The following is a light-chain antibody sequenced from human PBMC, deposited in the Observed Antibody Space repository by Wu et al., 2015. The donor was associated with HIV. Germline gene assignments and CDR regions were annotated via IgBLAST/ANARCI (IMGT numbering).Light chain of an antibody. Sequence: EIVLTQSPGTLSLSPGEGATLSCRASQSVTMNQLSWYQQRPGQAPRLLIYAASSRATGIADRFSGSGSGTDFTLTISRLEPEDFAMYYCQQYAGSPPVTFGGGTRGGD. J-gene: IGKJ4*01. V-gene: IGKV3-20*01. CDR3: QQYAGSPPVT. CDR1: QSVTMNQ. CDR2: AAS.